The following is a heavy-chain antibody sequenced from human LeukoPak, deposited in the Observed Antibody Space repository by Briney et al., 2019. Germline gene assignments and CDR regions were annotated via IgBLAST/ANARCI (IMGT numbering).Heavy chain of an antibody. CDR2: MNPNSGNT. Sequence: ASVKVSCKASGYTFTSYDINWVRQATGQGLEWMGWMNPNSGNTGYAQKFQGRVTMTRNTSISTAYMELSSLRSEDTAVYYCARGRMATKTNYFDYWGQGTLVTVSS. D-gene: IGHD5-24*01. CDR1: GYTFTSYD. CDR3: ARGRMATKTNYFDY. V-gene: IGHV1-8*01. J-gene: IGHJ4*02.